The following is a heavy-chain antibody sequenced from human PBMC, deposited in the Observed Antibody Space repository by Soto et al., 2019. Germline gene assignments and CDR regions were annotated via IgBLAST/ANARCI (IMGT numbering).Heavy chain of an antibody. CDR1: GYTFTSYY. V-gene: IGHV1-46*03. J-gene: IGHJ3*02. D-gene: IGHD2-2*01. Sequence: ASVKVSCKASGYTFTSYYMHWVRQAPGQGLEWMGIINPSGGSTSYAQKFQGRVTMTRDTSTSTVYMELSSLRSEETAVYYCARLGYCSSTSCYEAKYDAFDIWGQGTMVTVSS. CDR3: ARLGYCSSTSCYEAKYDAFDI. CDR2: INPSGGST.